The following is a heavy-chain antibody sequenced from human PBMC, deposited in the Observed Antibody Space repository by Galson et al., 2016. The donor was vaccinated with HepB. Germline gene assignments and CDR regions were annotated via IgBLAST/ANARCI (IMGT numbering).Heavy chain of an antibody. J-gene: IGHJ4*02. Sequence: CAISGDSVSSQSAAWNWIRHSPSRGLEWLGRTYNTSNWYSDYAVSVKSRITINPDTSKNQFSLQLNSVTPEDTAVYYCARGHLVVPFTFYFDYWGQGSLVTVSS. CDR3: ARGHLVVPFTFYFDY. V-gene: IGHV6-1*01. CDR2: TYNTSNWYS. D-gene: IGHD2-15*01. CDR1: GDSVSSQSAA.